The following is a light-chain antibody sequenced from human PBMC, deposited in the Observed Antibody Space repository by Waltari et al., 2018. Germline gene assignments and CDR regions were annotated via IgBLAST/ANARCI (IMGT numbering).Light chain of an antibody. CDR1: GSDVGEFNS. J-gene: IGLJ3*02. CDR3: CSYAGIWV. Sequence: QSALTQPRSVSGSPGQSVTISCAGTGSDVGEFNSVSWYQQHPGKAPKLVIFDVTKRPSGVPDRFSGSKSGTSASLTVFGLQAEDEADYYCCSYAGIWVFGGGTKLTVL. CDR2: DVT. V-gene: IGLV2-11*01.